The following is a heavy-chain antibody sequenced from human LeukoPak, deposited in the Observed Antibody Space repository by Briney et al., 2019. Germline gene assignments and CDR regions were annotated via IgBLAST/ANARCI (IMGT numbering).Heavy chain of an antibody. CDR3: AREKLTRYNWNKESRGDAFDI. CDR1: GFTFSSYS. Sequence: GGSLRLSCAASGFTFSSYSMNWVRQAPGKGLEWVSYISSSSSTIYYPDSVKGRFTISRDNAKNSLYLQRNSLRAEDTAVYYCAREKLTRYNWNKESRGDAFDIWGQGAMVTVSS. D-gene: IGHD1-1*01. J-gene: IGHJ3*02. V-gene: IGHV3-48*01. CDR2: ISSSSSTI.